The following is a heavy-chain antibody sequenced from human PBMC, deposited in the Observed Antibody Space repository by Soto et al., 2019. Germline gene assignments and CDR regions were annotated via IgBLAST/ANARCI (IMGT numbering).Heavy chain of an antibody. V-gene: IGHV1-69*13. CDR1: GGTFSSYA. Sequence: SVKVSCKASGGTFSSYAISWVRQAPGQGLEWMGGIIPIFGTANYAQKFQGRDTITADESTSTAYMELSSLRSEDTAVYYCARGSDDYVWGSYRSYYYYGMDVWGQGTTVTVSS. CDR3: ARGSDDYVWGSYRSYYYYGMDV. CDR2: IIPIFGTA. D-gene: IGHD3-16*02. J-gene: IGHJ6*02.